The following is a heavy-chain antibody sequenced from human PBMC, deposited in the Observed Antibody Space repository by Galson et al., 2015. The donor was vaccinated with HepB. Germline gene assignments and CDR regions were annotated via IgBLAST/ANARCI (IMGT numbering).Heavy chain of an antibody. CDR1: GFNFSDHY. V-gene: IGHV3-11*06. J-gene: IGHJ4*02. CDR3: ARVVGTSRIDY. CDR2: IFSSTPYT. D-gene: IGHD1/OR15-1a*01. Sequence: SLRLSCAASGFNFSDHYMTWLRQAPGKGLEWVSYIFSSTPYTYYADSVRGRFTISRDNNKNSVYLHMSSLRAEDTAIYYCARVVGTSRIDYWGQGTLVSVSS.